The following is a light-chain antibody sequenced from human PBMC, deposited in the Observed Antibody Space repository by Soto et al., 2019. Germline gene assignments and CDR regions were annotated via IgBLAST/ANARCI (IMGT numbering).Light chain of an antibody. CDR3: AAWDENLRSVV. CDR1: RSNIGSNY. CDR2: RNT. V-gene: IGLV1-47*01. J-gene: IGLJ3*02. Sequence: QSVLTQPPSASGTPGQRVTISCSGGRSNIGSNYAFWYQQFPGTTPKLFIFRNTHRPSWVPDRFSGSKSGTSASLTISGLRSEDDAAYYCAAWDENLRSVVFGGGTKVTVL.